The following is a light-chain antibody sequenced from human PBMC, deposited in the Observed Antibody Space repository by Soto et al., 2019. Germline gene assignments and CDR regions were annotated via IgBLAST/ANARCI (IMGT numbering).Light chain of an antibody. Sequence: EIVLTQSPATLSLSPGERATLSCRASQSVSSSLGWYQQKPGQPPRLLIYDASKRVTGIPARFSGSGSGTDSTLAISSLEPEDFAVYFCQQRTDGWTFGQGTKVDIK. J-gene: IGKJ1*01. CDR1: QSVSSS. CDR2: DAS. CDR3: QQRTDGWT. V-gene: IGKV3-11*01.